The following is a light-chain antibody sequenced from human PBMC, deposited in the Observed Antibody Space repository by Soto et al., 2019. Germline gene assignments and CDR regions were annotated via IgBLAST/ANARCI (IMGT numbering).Light chain of an antibody. V-gene: IGKV3-11*01. Sequence: EIVMTQSPATLSVSPGERATLSCRASQSVSSNLAWYQQKPGQAPRLLIYDASNRATGIPARFSGSGSGTDFTLTISSLEPEDFAIYYCQQSSNWPLTFGQGTKVDIK. CDR2: DAS. CDR3: QQSSNWPLT. J-gene: IGKJ1*01. CDR1: QSVSSN.